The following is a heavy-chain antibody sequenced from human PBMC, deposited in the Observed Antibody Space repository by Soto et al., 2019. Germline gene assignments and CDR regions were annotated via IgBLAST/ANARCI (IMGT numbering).Heavy chain of an antibody. J-gene: IGHJ4*01. D-gene: IGHD2-15*01. V-gene: IGHV3-33*01. Sequence: QVQLVESGGGVVQPGRSLRLSCAASGFTFSSYGMHWVRQAPGKGLEWVAVIWYDGSNKYYADSVKGRFTISRDNSKNPLYLQMNRLRAEDTAVYYCAREGEEHCSGGSCQEDFDYWGHGTLVTVSS. CDR3: AREGEEHCSGGSCQEDFDY. CDR2: IWYDGSNK. CDR1: GFTFSSYG.